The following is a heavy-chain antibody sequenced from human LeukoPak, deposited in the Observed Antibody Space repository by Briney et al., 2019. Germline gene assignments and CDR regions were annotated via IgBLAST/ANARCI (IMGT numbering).Heavy chain of an antibody. V-gene: IGHV3-7*01. J-gene: IGHJ4*02. CDR2: IKQNGSET. D-gene: IGHD5-18*01. CDR3: ARWANSIDY. Sequence: GGSLRLSCVASGFTFSGYWMSWVGPAPGKGREWVANIKQNGSETFYADSVRGRFTISRDNAKNSQYLQVNSLRVEDTAVYYCARWANSIDYWGQGALVTVSS. CDR1: GFTFSGYW.